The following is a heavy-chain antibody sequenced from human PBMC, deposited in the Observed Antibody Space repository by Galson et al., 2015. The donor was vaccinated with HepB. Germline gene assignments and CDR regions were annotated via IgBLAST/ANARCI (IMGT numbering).Heavy chain of an antibody. CDR1: GDSVSSNSAA. D-gene: IGHD4-17*01. CDR2: TYYRSKWYN. J-gene: IGHJ6*02. V-gene: IGHV6-1*01. CDR3: ARVGLDGDYEPYYYGMDV. Sequence: CAISGDSVSSNSAAWNWIRQSPSRGLEWLGRTYYRSKWYNDYAVSVKSRITINPDTSKNQFSLQLNSVTPEDTAVYYCARVGLDGDYEPYYYGMDVRGQGTTVTVSS.